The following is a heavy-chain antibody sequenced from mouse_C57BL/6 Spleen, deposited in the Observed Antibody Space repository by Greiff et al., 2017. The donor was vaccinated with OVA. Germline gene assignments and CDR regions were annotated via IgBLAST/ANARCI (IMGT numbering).Heavy chain of an antibody. J-gene: IGHJ2*01. V-gene: IGHV1-82*01. CDR2: IYPGDGDT. CDR1: GYAFSSSW. Sequence: VVEPGASVKISCKASGYAFSSSWMNWVKQRPGKGLEWIGRIYPGDGDTNYNGKFKGKATLTADKSSSTAYMQLSSLTSDDSAVYFCARRRDYYDYWGQGTTLTVSS. CDR3: ARRRDYYDY.